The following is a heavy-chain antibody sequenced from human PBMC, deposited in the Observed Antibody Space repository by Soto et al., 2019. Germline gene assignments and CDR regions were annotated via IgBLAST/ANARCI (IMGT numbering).Heavy chain of an antibody. V-gene: IGHV3-33*01. J-gene: IGHJ6*02. Sequence: QVQLVESGGGVVQPGRSLRLSCAASGFTFSSYGMHWVRQAPGKGLEWVAVIWHDGSNKYYADYVKGRFIISRDNSKNTLYLQMNSLRAEDTAVYYCARAQYSGSYIRMDVWGQGTTVTVSS. CDR1: GFTFSSYG. CDR2: IWHDGSNK. D-gene: IGHD1-26*01. CDR3: ARAQYSGSYIRMDV.